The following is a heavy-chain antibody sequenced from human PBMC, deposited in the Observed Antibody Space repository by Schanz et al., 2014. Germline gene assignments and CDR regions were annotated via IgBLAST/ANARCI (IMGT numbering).Heavy chain of an antibody. CDR2: ISSSSSTI. V-gene: IGHV3-48*01. J-gene: IGHJ5*01. Sequence: EVQLVESGGGLVQPRGSLRLSCAASEFSFSSFGMNWVRQAPGKGLEWVSYISSSSSTIYYADSVKGRFTISRDNSKNTVYLQMNSLRADDTAVYYCAKDLYNYGIFDSWGQGTLVTVSS. CDR1: EFSFSSFG. D-gene: IGHD3-16*01. CDR3: AKDLYNYGIFDS.